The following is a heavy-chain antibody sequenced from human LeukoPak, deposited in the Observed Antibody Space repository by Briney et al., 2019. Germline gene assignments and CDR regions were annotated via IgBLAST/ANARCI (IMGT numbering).Heavy chain of an antibody. CDR3: APGYDFWSGPNDY. J-gene: IGHJ4*02. Sequence: SVKVSCKASGGTFSSYAISWVRQAPGQGLEWMGRIIPILGIANYAQKFQGRVTITADKSTSTACMELSSLRSEDTAVYYCAPGYDFWSGPNDYWGQGTLVTVSS. V-gene: IGHV1-69*04. D-gene: IGHD3-3*01. CDR2: IIPILGIA. CDR1: GGTFSSYA.